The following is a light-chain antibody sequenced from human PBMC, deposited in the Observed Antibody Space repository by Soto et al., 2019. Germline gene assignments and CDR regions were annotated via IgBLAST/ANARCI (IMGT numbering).Light chain of an antibody. V-gene: IGLV2-14*01. Sequence: ALTQPASVSGSPGQSITISCTGTSSDVGGYNYVSWYQQHPGKAPKLMIYEVSNRPSGVSNRFSGSTSGNTASLTISGLQAEDEADYYCSSYTRSSTRVFGGGTKLTVL. CDR2: EVS. CDR3: SSYTRSSTRV. J-gene: IGLJ3*02. CDR1: SSDVGGYNY.